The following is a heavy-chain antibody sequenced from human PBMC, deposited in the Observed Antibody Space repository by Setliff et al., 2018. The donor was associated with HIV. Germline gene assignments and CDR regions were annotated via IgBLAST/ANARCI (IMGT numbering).Heavy chain of an antibody. D-gene: IGHD6-19*01. CDR3: ARARTGWYNFDY. CDR2: INDDGKKK. CDR1: GFAFSEFW. V-gene: IGHV3-7*01. J-gene: IGHJ4*02. Sequence: LRLSCAASGFAFSEFWMSWARQAPGKGLEWVANINDDGKKKYYVDSVKGRFTISRDKAKNSLYLQMNSLRAEDTAVYYCARARTGWYNFDYWGQGTPVTVSS.